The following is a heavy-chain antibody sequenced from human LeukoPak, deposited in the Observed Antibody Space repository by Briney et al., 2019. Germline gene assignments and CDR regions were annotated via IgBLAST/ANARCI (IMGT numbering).Heavy chain of an antibody. V-gene: IGHV3-7*01. Sequence: TGGSLRLSCVASGYTFSPYWMSWVRQAPGKGLEWVANINQDGSEKYYVDSVKGRFTISRDNAKNSLYLQMNSLRAEDTAVYYCARDKSVYYDTSGSRFDYWGQGTLVTVSS. CDR2: INQDGSEK. CDR3: ARDKSVYYDTSGSRFDY. CDR1: GYTFSPYW. D-gene: IGHD3-22*01. J-gene: IGHJ4*02.